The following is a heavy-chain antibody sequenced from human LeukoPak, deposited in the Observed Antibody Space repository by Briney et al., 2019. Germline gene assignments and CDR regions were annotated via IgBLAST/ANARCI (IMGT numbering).Heavy chain of an antibody. CDR3: ARGARTYYYDSSGYGFDY. CDR1: GYTFTSYD. V-gene: IGHV1-8*01. D-gene: IGHD3-22*01. CDR2: MNPNSGNT. J-gene: IGHJ4*02. Sequence: GASVKVSCKASGYTFTSYDTNWVRQATGQGLEWMGWMNPNSGNTGYAQKFQGRVTMTRNTSISTAYMELSSLRSEDTAVYYCARGARTYYYDSSGYGFDYWGQGTLVTVSS.